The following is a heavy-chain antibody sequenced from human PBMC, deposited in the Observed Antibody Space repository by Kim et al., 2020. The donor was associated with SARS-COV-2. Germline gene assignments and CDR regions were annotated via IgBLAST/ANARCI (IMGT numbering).Heavy chain of an antibody. CDR3: ARGQQLVRGTVDY. Sequence: YNPSLKSRVTISVDKSKNQFSLKLSSVTAADTAVYYCARGQQLVRGTVDYWGQGTLVTVSS. V-gene: IGHV4-4*02. D-gene: IGHD6-13*01. J-gene: IGHJ4*02.